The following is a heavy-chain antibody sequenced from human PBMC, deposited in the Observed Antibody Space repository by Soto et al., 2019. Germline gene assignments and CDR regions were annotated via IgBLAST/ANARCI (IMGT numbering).Heavy chain of an antibody. D-gene: IGHD3-22*01. V-gene: IGHV3-49*03. CDR1: GFTFGDYA. CDR3: TSDYYDSSGYYYVGAWV. J-gene: IGHJ4*02. Sequence: PGGSLRLSCTASGFTFGDYAMSWFRQAPGKGLEWVGFIRSKAYGGTTEYAASVKGRFTISRDDSKSIAYLQMNSLKTEDTAVYYCTSDYYDSSGYYYVGAWVWAQRTFVTVSS. CDR2: IRSKAYGGTT.